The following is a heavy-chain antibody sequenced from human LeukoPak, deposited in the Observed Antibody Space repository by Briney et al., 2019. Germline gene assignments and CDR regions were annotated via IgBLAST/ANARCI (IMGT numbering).Heavy chain of an antibody. CDR3: ARVYYDSSGTYYFDY. Sequence: PSETLSLTCTVSGGSISSYYWSWIRQPAGKGLEWIGRIYTSGSTNYNPSLKSRVTMSVDTSKNQFSLNLSSVTAADTAVYYCARVYYDSSGTYYFDYWGQGTLVTVSS. CDR2: IYTSGST. J-gene: IGHJ4*02. D-gene: IGHD3-22*01. CDR1: GGSISSYY. V-gene: IGHV4-4*07.